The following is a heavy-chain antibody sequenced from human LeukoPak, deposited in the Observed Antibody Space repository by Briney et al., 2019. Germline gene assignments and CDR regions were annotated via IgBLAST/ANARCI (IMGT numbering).Heavy chain of an antibody. CDR2: ISYDGSNK. J-gene: IGHJ3*02. Sequence: GRSLRLSCAASGFTFSSYAMHWVRQAPGKGLEWVAVISYDGSNKYYADSVKGRFTISRDNSKNTLYLQMNSLRAEDTAVYYCAREGQWLAYDAFDIWGQGTMVIVSS. CDR1: GFTFSSYA. V-gene: IGHV3-30*04. CDR3: AREGQWLAYDAFDI. D-gene: IGHD6-19*01.